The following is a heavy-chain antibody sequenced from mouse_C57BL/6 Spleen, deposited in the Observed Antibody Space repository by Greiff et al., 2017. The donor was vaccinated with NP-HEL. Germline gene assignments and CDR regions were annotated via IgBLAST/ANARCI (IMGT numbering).Heavy chain of an antibody. CDR2: ISYDGSN. CDR3: ARDDGNYLFDY. Sequence: EVKLQESGPGLVKPSQSLSLTCSVTGYSITSGYYWNWIRQFPGNKLEWMGYISYDGSNNYNPSLKNRISITRDTSKNQFFLKLNSVTTEDTATYYCARDDGNYLFDYWGQGTTLTVSS. CDR1: GYSITSGYY. J-gene: IGHJ2*01. V-gene: IGHV3-6*01. D-gene: IGHD2-1*01.